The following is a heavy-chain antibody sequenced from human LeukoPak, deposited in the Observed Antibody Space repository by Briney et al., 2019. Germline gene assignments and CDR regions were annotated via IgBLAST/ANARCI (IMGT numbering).Heavy chain of an antibody. D-gene: IGHD1-14*01. CDR2: ISYDGSNK. J-gene: IGHJ4*02. CDR1: GFTFSSYA. CDR3: ASPETHYFDY. Sequence: GGSLRLSCAASGFTFSSYAMHWVRQAPGKGLEWVAVISYDGSNKYYADSVKGRFTISRDNSKKTLYLQMNSLRAEDTAVYYCASPETHYFDYWGQGTLVTASS. V-gene: IGHV3-30-3*01.